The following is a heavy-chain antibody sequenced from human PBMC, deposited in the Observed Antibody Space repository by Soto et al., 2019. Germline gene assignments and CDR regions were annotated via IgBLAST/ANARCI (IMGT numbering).Heavy chain of an antibody. V-gene: IGHV3-33*01. Sequence: GGSLRLSCAASGFTFSSYGMHWVRRAPGKGLEWVAVIWYDGSNKYYADSVKGRFTISRDNSKNTLYLQMNSLRAEDTAVYYCARTDYGDYDDAFDIWGQGTMVTVSS. CDR2: IWYDGSNK. J-gene: IGHJ3*02. CDR1: GFTFSSYG. D-gene: IGHD4-17*01. CDR3: ARTDYGDYDDAFDI.